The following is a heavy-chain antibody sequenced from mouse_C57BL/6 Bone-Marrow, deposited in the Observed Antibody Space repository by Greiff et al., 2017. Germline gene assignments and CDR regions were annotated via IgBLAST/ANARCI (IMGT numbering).Heavy chain of an antibody. CDR2: IHHSDSDT. V-gene: IGHV1-74*01. J-gene: IGHJ4*01. D-gene: IGHD1-1*01. Sequence: QVQLQQPGAELVKPGASLKVSCTASGYTFTSYCMHWVKQRPGQGLEWIGSIHHSDSDTNYNQKLKGKATLTVDKYSSTAYMQLSSLKSEDAAVYYSAIYCHYYGSSYLCAMGYWGQGASGTGSS. CDR3: AIYCHYYGSSYLCAMGY. CDR1: GYTFTSYC.